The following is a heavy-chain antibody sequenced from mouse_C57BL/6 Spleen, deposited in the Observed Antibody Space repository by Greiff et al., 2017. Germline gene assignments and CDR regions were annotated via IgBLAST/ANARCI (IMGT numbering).Heavy chain of an antibody. CDR1: GFTFSSYA. Sequence: EVQVVESGGGLVKPGGSLKLSCAASGFTFSSYAMSWVRQTPEKRLEWVATFSDGGSYTYYPDNVKGRFTISRENAKNNLYLQMSHLKSEDTAMYYCARGRGLRDHYYAMDYWGQGTSVTVSS. D-gene: IGHD2-2*01. V-gene: IGHV5-4*01. CDR2: FSDGGSYT. CDR3: ARGRGLRDHYYAMDY. J-gene: IGHJ4*01.